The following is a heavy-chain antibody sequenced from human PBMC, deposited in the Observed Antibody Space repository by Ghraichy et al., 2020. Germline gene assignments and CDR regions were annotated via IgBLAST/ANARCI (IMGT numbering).Heavy chain of an antibody. Sequence: GGSLRLSCAASGFTFDDYAMHWVRQAPGKGLEWVSGISWNSGSICYSDSVKGRFTISRDNAKNSLYLQMNSLRAEDTALYYCAKDMLYYGSGSYYGVVSGIDVGGQGTTVAFSS. CDR2: ISWNSGSI. D-gene: IGHD3-10*01. CDR1: GFTFDDYA. V-gene: IGHV3-9*01. CDR3: AKDMLYYGSGSYYGVVSGIDV. J-gene: IGHJ6*02.